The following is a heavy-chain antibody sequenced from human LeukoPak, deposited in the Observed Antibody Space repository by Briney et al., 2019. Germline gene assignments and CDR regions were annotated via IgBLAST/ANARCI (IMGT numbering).Heavy chain of an antibody. CDR1: GFTFSSYE. D-gene: IGHD5-18*01. CDR3: AREADSYGGAFDY. V-gene: IGHV3-21*05. CDR2: ISTTGGYI. J-gene: IGHJ4*02. Sequence: GGSLRLSCAASGFTFSSYEMNWVRQAPGKGLEWVSYISTTGGYIYYADSVKGRFTISRDNAKNSLYLQMNSLRAEDTAVYYCAREADSYGGAFDYWGQGTLVTVSS.